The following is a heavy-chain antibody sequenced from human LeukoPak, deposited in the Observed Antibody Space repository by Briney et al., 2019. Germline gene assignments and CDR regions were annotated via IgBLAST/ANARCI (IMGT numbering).Heavy chain of an antibody. V-gene: IGHV4-39*02. Sequence: SETLSLTCTVSGDSVSSTGYYWGWIRQPPGKGLEWIGTIYYSGSTYYNPSLKSRVTISVDTSKNQFSLKLSSVTAADTAVYYCARERGSSWHREFDPWGQGTLVTVSS. CDR3: ARERGSSWHREFDP. CDR1: GDSVSSTGYY. CDR2: IYYSGST. J-gene: IGHJ5*02. D-gene: IGHD6-13*01.